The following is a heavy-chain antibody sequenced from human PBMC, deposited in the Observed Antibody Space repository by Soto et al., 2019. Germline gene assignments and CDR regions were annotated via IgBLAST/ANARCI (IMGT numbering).Heavy chain of an antibody. CDR3: AGLLGRPVGMDA. CDR2: IYSSGNT. Sequence: QLQLQESGPGLVKASETLALTCSVSGGSTSSNEYYWAWIRQPPGKGLEWIAAIYSSGNTYYNASLKSRVTVSIDTSNNLVFLKPTSVTARDAAVYYCAGLLGRPVGMDAWGQGTTVTVS. V-gene: IGHV4-39*01. CDR1: GGSTSSNEYY. J-gene: IGHJ6*02.